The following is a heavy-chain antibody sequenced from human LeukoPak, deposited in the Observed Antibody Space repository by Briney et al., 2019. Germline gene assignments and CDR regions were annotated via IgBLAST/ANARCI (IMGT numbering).Heavy chain of an antibody. CDR3: ARAFYGAAAGISDY. CDR2: ISSSSSYI. D-gene: IGHD6-13*01. J-gene: IGHJ4*02. Sequence: GGSLRLSCAASGFTFSSYSMNWVRQAPGKGLEWVSSISSSSSYIYYADSVKGRFTISRDNAKNSLYLQMNSLRAEDTAVYYCARAFYGAAAGISDYWGQGTLVTVSS. CDR1: GFTFSSYS. V-gene: IGHV3-21*01.